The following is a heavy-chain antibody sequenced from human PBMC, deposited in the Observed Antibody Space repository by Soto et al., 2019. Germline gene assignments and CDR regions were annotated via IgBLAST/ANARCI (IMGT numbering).Heavy chain of an antibody. D-gene: IGHD2-15*01. CDR2: IYYSGRT. J-gene: IGHJ4*02. V-gene: IGHV4-39*01. CDR3: ARHTPAISISDH. CDR1: GGSISSSSYY. Sequence: PSETLSLTCTVSGGSISSSSYYWGLIRQPPGKGLEWIGSIYYSGRTYYNPSLKSRVTISVDTSKNQFSLKLSSVTAADTAVYYCARHTPAISISDHWGQGTLVTVSS.